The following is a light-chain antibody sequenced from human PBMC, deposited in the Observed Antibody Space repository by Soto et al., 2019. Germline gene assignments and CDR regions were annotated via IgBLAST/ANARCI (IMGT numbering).Light chain of an antibody. Sequence: VLTQSPGTLSLSPGERATLSCRASQTLSSRHLAWYQQKPGQAPSLLIYGAFTRATGIPARFSGTGSGTEFTLTISSLQSEDLALYYCQQYNDWPLTFGQGTKVDIK. V-gene: IGKV3-15*01. CDR1: QTLSSRH. CDR2: GAF. J-gene: IGKJ1*01. CDR3: QQYNDWPLT.